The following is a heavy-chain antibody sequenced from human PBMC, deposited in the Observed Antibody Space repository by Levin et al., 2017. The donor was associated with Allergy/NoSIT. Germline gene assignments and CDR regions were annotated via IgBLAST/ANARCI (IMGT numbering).Heavy chain of an antibody. CDR1: GFTFSSYW. D-gene: IGHD4-17*01. Sequence: PGGSLRLSCAASGFTFSSYWMHWVRQAPGKGLVWVSRINSDGSSTSYADSVKGRFTISRDNAKNTLYLQMNSLRAEDTAVYYCARVGYGDYGFDYWGQGTLVTVSS. CDR3: ARVGYGDYGFDY. CDR2: INSDGSST. V-gene: IGHV3-74*01. J-gene: IGHJ4*02.